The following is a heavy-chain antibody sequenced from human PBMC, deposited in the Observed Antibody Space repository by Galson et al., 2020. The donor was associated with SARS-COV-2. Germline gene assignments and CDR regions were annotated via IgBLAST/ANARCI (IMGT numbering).Heavy chain of an antibody. CDR3: ASEENFFLVVTARRMCYLDY. J-gene: IGHJ4*02. Sequence: SETLSLTCAVYGGSFSGYSWSWIRQPPGKGLEWIGEINSSGSTNYNPSLKSRVTISVDTSKNHFSLKLSSVTAADTAVYYCASEENFFLVVTARRMCYLDYWGRGTLATVSS. D-gene: IGHD2-21*02. CDR2: INSSGST. CDR1: GGSFSGYS. V-gene: IGHV4-34*01.